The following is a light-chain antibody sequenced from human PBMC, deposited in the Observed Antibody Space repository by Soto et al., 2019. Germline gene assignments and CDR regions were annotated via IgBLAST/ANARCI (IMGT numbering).Light chain of an antibody. Sequence: QSALTQPRSVSGSPGQSVTISCSGTNSDIGGYDYVSWYQQKPGEALKVIIYDVNKRPSGVPNRFSGSKSGSTASLSISGLQAEDESDYYCCSYAGRSSVLFGGGTKLTVL. V-gene: IGLV2-11*01. CDR2: DVN. CDR3: CSYAGRSSVL. J-gene: IGLJ2*01. CDR1: NSDIGGYDY.